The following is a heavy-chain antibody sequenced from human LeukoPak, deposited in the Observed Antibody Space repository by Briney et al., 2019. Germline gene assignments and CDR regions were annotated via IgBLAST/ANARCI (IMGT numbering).Heavy chain of an antibody. D-gene: IGHD3-3*01. J-gene: IGHJ4*02. CDR3: AKSWSGYYIWDY. V-gene: IGHV3-23*01. CDR1: GFIFSIYA. Sequence: GGSLRLSCAASGFIFSIYAMSWVRQAPGKGLEWVSVISGSGGTTYYADSVKGRFTISRDDSKNTLYLQMNSLRAEDTAVYYCAKSWSGYYIWDYWGQGTLVTVSS. CDR2: ISGSGGTT.